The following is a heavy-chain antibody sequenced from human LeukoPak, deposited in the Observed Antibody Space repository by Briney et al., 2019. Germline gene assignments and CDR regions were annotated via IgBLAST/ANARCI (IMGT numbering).Heavy chain of an antibody. D-gene: IGHD3-10*01. CDR1: GYTFNLYS. CDR3: ARDYYGSGRGYLDF. J-gene: IGHJ2*01. Sequence: ASVKVSCKASGYTFNLYSIHWVRQAPGQGLEWMGWVNPKSGATNYAQKFQGRVTMTTETSINAAYMELTSLTSDDTAMYYCARDYYGSGRGYLDFWGRGTLVTVSA. V-gene: IGHV1-2*02. CDR2: VNPKSGAT.